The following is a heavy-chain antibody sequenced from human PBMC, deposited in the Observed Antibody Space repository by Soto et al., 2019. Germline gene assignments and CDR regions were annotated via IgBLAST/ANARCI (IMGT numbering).Heavy chain of an antibody. Sequence: LSLTCAVYGGSFTGNYRGWIRQPPGKGLEWIGEVNDSGSTNFNPSLKSRVTISVDTSKKQFTLKLTSVTAADTAVYYCATDSATSYFGMDVWGHGTTVTVSS. CDR3: ATDSATSYFGMDV. CDR1: GGSFTGNY. V-gene: IGHV4-34*01. J-gene: IGHJ6*02. CDR2: VNDSGST. D-gene: IGHD1-26*01.